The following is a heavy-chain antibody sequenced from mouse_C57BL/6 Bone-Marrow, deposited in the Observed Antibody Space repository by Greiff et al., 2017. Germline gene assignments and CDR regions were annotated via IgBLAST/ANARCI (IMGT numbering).Heavy chain of an antibody. Sequence: VQLQQPGAELVRPGSSVKLSCKASGYTFTSYWMHWVKQRPIQGLEWIGNIDPSDSEPHYNQKFKDKATLTVDKSSSTAYMQLSSLTSEDSAVYYCARILRLWYFDVWGTGTTVTVSS. CDR2: IDPSDSEP. D-gene: IGHD1-1*01. CDR1: GYTFTSYW. J-gene: IGHJ1*03. V-gene: IGHV1-52*01. CDR3: ARILRLWYFDV.